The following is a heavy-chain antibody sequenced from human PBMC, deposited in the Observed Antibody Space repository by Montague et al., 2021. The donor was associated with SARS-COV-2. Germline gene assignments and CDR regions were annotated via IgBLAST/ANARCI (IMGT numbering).Heavy chain of an antibody. J-gene: IGHJ4*02. D-gene: IGHD6-19*01. V-gene: IGHV6-1*01. CDR1: GDSVLNLRVA. CDR2: LYFKNKRYS. CDR3: VRYSGWFYFDF. Sequence: CAISGDSVLNLRVAWNWNRQDPQSLRELLGSLYFKNKRYSDYAPSVRGRLTVNPDASKNEFSLELNYVTPEDTAVYYCVRYSGWFYFDFWGQGTLVTVSS.